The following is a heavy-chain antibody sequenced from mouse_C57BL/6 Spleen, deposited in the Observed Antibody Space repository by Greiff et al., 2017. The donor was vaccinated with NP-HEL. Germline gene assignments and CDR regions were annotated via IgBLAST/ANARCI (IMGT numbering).Heavy chain of an antibody. V-gene: IGHV5-9-1*02. Sequence: EVQLVESGEGLVKPGGSLKLSCAASGFTFSSYAMSWVRQTPEKRLEWVAYISSGGDYIYYADTVKGRFTISRDNARNTLYLQMSSLKSEDTAMYYCTREEDYGSSYYAMDYWGQGTSVTVSS. CDR3: TREEDYGSSYYAMDY. J-gene: IGHJ4*01. CDR2: ISSGGDYI. CDR1: GFTFSSYA. D-gene: IGHD1-1*01.